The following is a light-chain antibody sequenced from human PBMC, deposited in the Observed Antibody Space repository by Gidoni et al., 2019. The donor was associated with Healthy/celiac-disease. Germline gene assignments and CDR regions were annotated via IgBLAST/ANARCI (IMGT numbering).Light chain of an antibody. CDR3: QQYGSSPRVT. V-gene: IGKV3-20*01. CDR2: GAS. J-gene: IGKJ4*01. CDR1: QSVSSSD. Sequence: EIVLTQSPGTLSLSPGERATLSCRASQSVSSSDLAWYQQKPGQAPRLLIYGASSRATVIPDRFSGSGSGTAFTLTISRLEPEDFAVYYCQQYGSSPRVTFGGGTKVEIK.